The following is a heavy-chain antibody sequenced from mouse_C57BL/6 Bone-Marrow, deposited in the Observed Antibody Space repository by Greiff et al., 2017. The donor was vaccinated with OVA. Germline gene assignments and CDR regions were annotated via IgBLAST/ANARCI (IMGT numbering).Heavy chain of an antibody. CDR3: ARRNYGSSSYYFDY. CDR1: GFNIKNTY. D-gene: IGHD1-1*01. CDR2: IDPANGNT. Sequence: EVKLQQSVAELVRPGASVKLSCTASGFNIKNTYMHWVKQRPEQGLEWIGRIDPANGNTKYAPKFQGKATITADTYSNTAYLQRSILTSEDTVIYYGARRNYGSSSYYFDYWGQGTTLTVSS. V-gene: IGHV14-3*01. J-gene: IGHJ2*01.